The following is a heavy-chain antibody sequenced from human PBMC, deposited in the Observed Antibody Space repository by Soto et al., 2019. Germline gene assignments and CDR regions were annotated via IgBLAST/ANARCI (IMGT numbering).Heavy chain of an antibody. V-gene: IGHV4-31*03. CDR1: GGSISSGGYY. D-gene: IGHD5-12*01. CDR2: SYYSGST. Sequence: LSLRGTVSGGSISSGGYYWIWIRQHPGKGLEWIGYSYYSGSTYYNPSLKSRVTISVDTSKNQFSLKLSSVTAADTAVYFCARDAARDGYNEFDYWGQGTLVTVSS. J-gene: IGHJ4*02. CDR3: ARDAARDGYNEFDY.